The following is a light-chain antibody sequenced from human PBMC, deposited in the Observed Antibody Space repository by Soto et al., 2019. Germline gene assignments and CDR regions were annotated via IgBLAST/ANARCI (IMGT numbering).Light chain of an antibody. CDR3: QHYQSGHPIT. CDR2: GAS. Sequence: EIVLTQSPGTLSLSPGERATLSCRAAQSVGTRLAWYQHKTGQAPRLIISGASSRATGIPDRFTGSGSETSFTLTSSRLEPEDFALYYCQHYQSGHPITFGQGTRLEIK. CDR1: QSVGTR. J-gene: IGKJ5*01. V-gene: IGKV3-20*01.